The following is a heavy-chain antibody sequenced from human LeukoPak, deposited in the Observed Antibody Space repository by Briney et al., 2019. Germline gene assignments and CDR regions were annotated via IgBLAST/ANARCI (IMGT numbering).Heavy chain of an antibody. CDR1: GGSISSYY. V-gene: IGHV4-59*01. D-gene: IGHD3-22*01. Sequence: SETLSLTCTVSGGSISSYYWSWIRQPPGKGLEWIGYIYYSGSTNYNPSLKSRVTISVDTSKKQFSLKLSSVTAADTAVYYCARDYYDEKGFDYWGQGTLVTVSS. CDR3: ARDYYDEKGFDY. J-gene: IGHJ4*02. CDR2: IYYSGST.